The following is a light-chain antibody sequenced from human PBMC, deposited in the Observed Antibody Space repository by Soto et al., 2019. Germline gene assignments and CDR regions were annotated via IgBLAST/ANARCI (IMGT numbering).Light chain of an antibody. CDR1: QSVSSTY. V-gene: IGKV3-20*01. CDR2: AVS. Sequence: EIVLTQSPGTLSLSLGERATLSCRASQSVSSTYLAWYQQKPGPAPRLLIYAVSSRATGIPDRFSGSGSGTDFTLTISRLEPEDFAVYYCQQYGSSPRTFGQGTKVEIK. CDR3: QQYGSSPRT. J-gene: IGKJ1*01.